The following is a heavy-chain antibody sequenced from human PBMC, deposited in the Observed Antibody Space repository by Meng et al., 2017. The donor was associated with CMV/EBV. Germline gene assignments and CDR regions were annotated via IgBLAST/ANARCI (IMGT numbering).Heavy chain of an antibody. V-gene: IGHV4-39*07. J-gene: IGHJ4*02. CDR1: GGSISGSSYY. CDR2: IYYSGST. CDR3: ARGGIAAAGLH. D-gene: IGHD6-13*01. Sequence: QLHLRCAGPGVVKHSETVSLTCAVSGGSISGSSYYWGWIRQPPGKGLEWIGSIYYSGSTYYTPSLRSRVTISVDTSKNQFSLKLSSVTAADTAVYYCARGGIAAAGLHWGQGTLVTVSS.